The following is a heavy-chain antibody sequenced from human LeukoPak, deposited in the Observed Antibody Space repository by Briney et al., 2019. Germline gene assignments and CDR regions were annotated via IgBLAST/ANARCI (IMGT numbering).Heavy chain of an antibody. V-gene: IGHV4-59*01. CDR3: ARGGTAVIAPYAFDI. D-gene: IGHD4-23*01. Sequence: SETLSLTCTVSGASISSYYWSWTRQPPGKGLEWIGYIYYSGSTNCNPSVKSRVAMSVDTSKKQFSLKLSSLTAADTAVYYCARGGTAVIAPYAFDIWGQGTMVTVSS. CDR1: GASISSYY. J-gene: IGHJ3*02. CDR2: IYYSGST.